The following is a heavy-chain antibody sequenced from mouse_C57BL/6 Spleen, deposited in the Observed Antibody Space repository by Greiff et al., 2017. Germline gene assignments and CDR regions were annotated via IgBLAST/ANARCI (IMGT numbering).Heavy chain of an antibody. CDR2: IDPEDGET. D-gene: IGHD2-12*01. CDR1: GFNIKDYY. Sequence: DVKLQESGAELVKPGASVKLSCTASGFNIKDYYMHWVKQRTEQGLEWIGRIDPEDGETKYAPKFPGKATITADTSSNTAYLQLSSLTSEDTAVYYCARNDHYAMDYWGQGTSVTVSS. V-gene: IGHV14-2*01. CDR3: ARNDHYAMDY. J-gene: IGHJ4*01.